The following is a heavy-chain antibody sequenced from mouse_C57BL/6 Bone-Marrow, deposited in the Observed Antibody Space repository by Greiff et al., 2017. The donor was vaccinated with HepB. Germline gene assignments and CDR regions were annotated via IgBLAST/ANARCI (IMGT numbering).Heavy chain of an antibody. CDR1: GYTFTSYW. D-gene: IGHD3-2*02. J-gene: IGHJ2*01. V-gene: IGHV1-59*01. CDR3: ARGGQLRPICDY. Sequence: QVQLQQPGAELVRPGTSVKLSCKASGYTFTSYWMHWVKQRPGQGLEWIGVIDPSDSYTNYNQKFKGKATWTVDTSSSTAYMQLSSLTSEDSAVYYCARGGQLRPICDYWGQGTTLTVSS. CDR2: IDPSDSYT.